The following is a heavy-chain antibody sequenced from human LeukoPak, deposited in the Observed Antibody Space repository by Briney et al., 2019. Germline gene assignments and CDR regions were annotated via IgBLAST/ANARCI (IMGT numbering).Heavy chain of an antibody. V-gene: IGHV1-18*01. CDR3: AREMATIVNQFDY. CDR1: RYTFTSYG. CDR2: ISHYNGNT. J-gene: IGHJ4*02. D-gene: IGHD5-24*01. Sequence: ASVNVSCRASRYTFTSYGISWVRQAPGQGLEWMGWISHYNGNTNYAQKLQGRVTMTTDTSTTTAYMELRSLRSDETAVYYCAREMATIVNQFDYWGQGTLVSVCS.